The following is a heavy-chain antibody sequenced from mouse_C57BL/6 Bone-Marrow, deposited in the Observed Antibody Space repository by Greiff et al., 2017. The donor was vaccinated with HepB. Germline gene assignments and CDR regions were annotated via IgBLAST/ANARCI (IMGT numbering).Heavy chain of an antibody. CDR2: IYPGNSDT. D-gene: IGHD1-1*01. Sequence: EVQLQQSGTVLARPGASVKMSCKTSGYTFTSYWMHWVKQRPGQGLEWIGAIYPGNSDTSYNQKFKGKAKLTADTSASTAYMELSSLTNEDSAVYYGAIHYGSSYVWFAYWGQGTLVTVSA. V-gene: IGHV1-5*01. J-gene: IGHJ3*01. CDR1: GYTFTSYW. CDR3: AIHYGSSYVWFAY.